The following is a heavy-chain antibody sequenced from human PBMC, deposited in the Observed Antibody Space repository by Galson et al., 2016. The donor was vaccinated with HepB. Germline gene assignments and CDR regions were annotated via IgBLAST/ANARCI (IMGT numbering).Heavy chain of an antibody. CDR3: AKAEKWEHDF. J-gene: IGHJ4*02. CDR2: ISGSGIIT. V-gene: IGHV3-23*01. D-gene: IGHD1/OR15-1a*01. CDR1: EFTFNNYP. Sequence: SLRLSCAASEFTFNNYPMSWVRQAPGRGLEWVSTISGSGIITSYADSVKGRFTISRDSSKNTLYLQMNSLRAEDTAVYHCAKAEKWEHDFWGQGTLVTVSS.